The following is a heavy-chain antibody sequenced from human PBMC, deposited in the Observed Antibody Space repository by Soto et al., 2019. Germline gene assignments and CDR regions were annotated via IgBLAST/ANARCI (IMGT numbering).Heavy chain of an antibody. D-gene: IGHD3-22*01. CDR1: GYTFTGYY. CDR3: ARVVVISPIAFDI. J-gene: IGHJ3*02. CDR2: INPNSGDT. Sequence: ASVKVSCKASGYTFTGYYMHWVRQAPGQGLEWMGWINPNSGDTNYAQKFQGRVTMTRDTSISTAYMELSRLRSDDTAVYYCARVVVISPIAFDIWGQGTMVTVSS. V-gene: IGHV1-2*02.